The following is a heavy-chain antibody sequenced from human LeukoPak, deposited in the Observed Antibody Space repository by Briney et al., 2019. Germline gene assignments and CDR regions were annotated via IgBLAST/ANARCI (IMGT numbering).Heavy chain of an antibody. D-gene: IGHD6-19*01. V-gene: IGHV3-30*03. CDR1: GFTFSSYG. Sequence: PGGSLRLSCAASGFTFSSYGMHWVRQAPGKGLEWVAVISYDGSNKYYADSVKGRFTISRDNSKNTLYLQMNSLRAEDTAVYYCARDPVSIAVALNAFDIWGQGTMVTVSS. CDR2: ISYDGSNK. CDR3: ARDPVSIAVALNAFDI. J-gene: IGHJ3*02.